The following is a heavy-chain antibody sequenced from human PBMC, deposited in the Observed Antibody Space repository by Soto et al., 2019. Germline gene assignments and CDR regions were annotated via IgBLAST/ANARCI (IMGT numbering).Heavy chain of an antibody. CDR1: GFSLSNAEMG. D-gene: IGHD1-26*01. Sequence: QVTLKESGPVLVKPTETLTLTCTVSGFSLSNAEMGVSWIRQPPGEALEWLAHICSNDETSYSTSLKSRLTISKDTSKSQVVLTMTNMDPVDTATYYCVRILGGLGGDYWGQGTLVTISS. V-gene: IGHV2-26*01. J-gene: IGHJ4*02. CDR2: ICSNDET. CDR3: VRILGGLGGDY.